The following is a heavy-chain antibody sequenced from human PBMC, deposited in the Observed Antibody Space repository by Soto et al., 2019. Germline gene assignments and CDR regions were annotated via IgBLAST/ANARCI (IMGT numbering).Heavy chain of an antibody. J-gene: IGHJ4*02. CDR2: INHSGST. D-gene: IGHD3-22*01. Sequence: SETLSLTCAVYGGSFSGYYWSWIRQPPGKGLEWIGEINHSGSTNYNPSLKSRVTISVDTSKNQFSLKLSSVTAADTAVYYCARVGSSGYSDYWGQGTLVTVSS. CDR3: ARVGSSGYSDY. CDR1: GGSFSGYY. V-gene: IGHV4-34*01.